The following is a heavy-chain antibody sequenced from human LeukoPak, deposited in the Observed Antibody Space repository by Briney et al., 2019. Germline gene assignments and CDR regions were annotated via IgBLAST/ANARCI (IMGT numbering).Heavy chain of an antibody. CDR2: IYYSGST. Sequence: SETLSLTCTVSGGSISSSSYYWGWIRQPPGKGLEWIGSIYYSGSTYYNPSLKSRVTISVDTSKNQFSLKLSSVTAADTAVYHCARDSAELYYMDVWGKGTTVTVSS. CDR1: GGSISSSSYY. D-gene: IGHD1-7*01. CDR3: ARDSAELYYMDV. V-gene: IGHV4-39*07. J-gene: IGHJ6*03.